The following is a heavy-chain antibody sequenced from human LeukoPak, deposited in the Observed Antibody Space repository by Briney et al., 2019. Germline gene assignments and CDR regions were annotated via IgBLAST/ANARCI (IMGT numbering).Heavy chain of an antibody. CDR1: GGSFSGYY. CDR2: INHSGST. Sequence: TSETLSLTCAVYGGSFSGYYWSWIRQPPGKGLEWIGEINHSGSTNYNPSLKSRVTISVDTPKNQFSLKLSSVTAADTAVYYCARDKVEGPTKFDYWGQGTLVTVSS. V-gene: IGHV4-34*01. J-gene: IGHJ4*02. CDR3: ARDKVEGPTKFDY. D-gene: IGHD5-24*01.